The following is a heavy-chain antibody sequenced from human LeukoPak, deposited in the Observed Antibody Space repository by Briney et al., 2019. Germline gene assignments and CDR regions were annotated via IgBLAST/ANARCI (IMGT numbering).Heavy chain of an antibody. D-gene: IGHD3-22*01. J-gene: IGHJ4*02. CDR2: MNPDSGDA. CDR1: GYTFTSYG. Sequence: ASVKVSCKASGYTFTSYGISWVRQATGQGLEWMGWMNPDSGDAAYAQKFQGRITMTRTTSMNTAYMELSSLTSEDTAMYYCARGLGTYDSAELTWPMISFWGQGTVLTVSS. CDR3: ARGLGTYDSAELTWPMISF. V-gene: IGHV1-8*02.